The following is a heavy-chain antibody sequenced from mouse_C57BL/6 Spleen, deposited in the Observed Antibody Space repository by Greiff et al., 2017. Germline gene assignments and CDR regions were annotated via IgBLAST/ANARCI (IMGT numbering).Heavy chain of an antibody. CDR1: GFTFSDYY. V-gene: IGHV5-16*01. CDR3: ARDGSSTGLIDY. J-gene: IGHJ2*01. CDR2: INYDGSST. D-gene: IGHD4-1*02. Sequence: EVHLVESEGGLVQPGSSMKLSCTASGFTFSDYYMAWVRQVPEKGLEWVANINYDGSSTYYLDSLKSRFIISRDNAKNILYLQMSSLKSEDTATYYCARDGSSTGLIDYWGQGTTLTVSS.